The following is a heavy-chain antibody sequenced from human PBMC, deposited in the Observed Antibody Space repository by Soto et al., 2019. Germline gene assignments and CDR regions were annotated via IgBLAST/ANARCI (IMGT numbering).Heavy chain of an antibody. J-gene: IGHJ4*02. CDR1: GFTFSSYA. CDR2: ISSSGGTT. D-gene: IGHD6-13*01. V-gene: IGHV3-23*01. Sequence: EVQLLESGGGLVQPGGSLRLSCAASGFTFSSYAMSWVRQAPGKGLEWVSAISSSGGTTYYADSVKGRFTISSDNSKNTVYLQMNSLRAEDTAVYYCAKSGWGGSSWGQGTLVTVSS. CDR3: AKSGWGGSS.